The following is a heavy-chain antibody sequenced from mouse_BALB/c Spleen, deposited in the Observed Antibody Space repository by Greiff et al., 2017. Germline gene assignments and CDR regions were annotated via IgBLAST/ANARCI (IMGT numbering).Heavy chain of an antibody. D-gene: IGHD2-2*01. J-gene: IGHJ3*01. CDR1: GFAFSSYD. CDR3: ARHRGIYYGYDGFAY. V-gene: IGHV5-12-1*01. Sequence: EVKLVESGGGLVKPGGSLKLSCAASGFAFSSYDMSWVRQTPEKRLEWVAYISSGGGSTYYPDTVKGRFTISRDNAKNTLYLQMSSLKSEDTAMYYCARHRGIYYGYDGFAYWGQGTLVTVSA. CDR2: ISSGGGST.